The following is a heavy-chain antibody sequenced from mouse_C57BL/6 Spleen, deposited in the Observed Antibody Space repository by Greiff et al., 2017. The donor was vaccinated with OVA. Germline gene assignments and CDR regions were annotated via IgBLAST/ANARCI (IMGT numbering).Heavy chain of an antibody. V-gene: IGHV5-4*01. CDR2: ISDGGSYT. CDR3: ARDRGITPWYFDV. J-gene: IGHJ1*03. D-gene: IGHD2-4*01. Sequence: EVKLMESGGGLVKPGGSLKLSCAASGFTFSSYAMSWVRQTPEKRLEWVATISDGGSYTYYPDNVKGRFTISRDNAKNNLYLQMSHLKSEDTAMYYCARDRGITPWYFDVWGTGTTVTVSS. CDR1: GFTFSSYA.